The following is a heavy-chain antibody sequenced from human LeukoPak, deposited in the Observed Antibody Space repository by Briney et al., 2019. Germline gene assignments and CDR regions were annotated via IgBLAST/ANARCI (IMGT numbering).Heavy chain of an antibody. Sequence: GGSLRLSCAASGFTFSDYWMSWVRQAPGKGLEWVANIKQDGSEKYYVDSVKGRFTISRDSAQNSVDLQMNSLRAEDTAVYYCARDKYCTGGDCYGGSKFDYWGQGTLVTVSS. CDR1: GFTFSDYW. D-gene: IGHD2-8*02. CDR3: ARDKYCTGGDCYGGSKFDY. J-gene: IGHJ4*02. V-gene: IGHV3-7*01. CDR2: IKQDGSEK.